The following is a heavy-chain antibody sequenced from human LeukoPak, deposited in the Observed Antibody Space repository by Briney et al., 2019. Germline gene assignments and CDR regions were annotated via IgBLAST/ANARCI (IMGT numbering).Heavy chain of an antibody. CDR3: ARDPYSYDSSGYYRALDY. V-gene: IGHV1-18*01. CDR2: ISAYNGNT. CDR1: GYTFTSYG. J-gene: IGHJ4*02. D-gene: IGHD3-22*01. Sequence: ASVTVSCKASGYTFTSYGISWVRQAPGQGLEWMGWISAYNGNTKYAQKLQDRVTMTTDTSTNTAYMELRSLRSDDTAVYYCARDPYSYDSSGYYRALDYWGQGTLVTVSS.